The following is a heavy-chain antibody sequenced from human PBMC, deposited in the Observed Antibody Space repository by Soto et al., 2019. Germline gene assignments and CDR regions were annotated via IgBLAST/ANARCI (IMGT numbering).Heavy chain of an antibody. J-gene: IGHJ6*02. CDR2: IIPILGIA. CDR1: GGTFSSYT. D-gene: IGHD2-2*01. CDR3: ARDLEYQLLYYYYGMDV. Sequence: ASVKVSCKASGGTFSSYTISWVRQAPGQGLEWMGRIIPILGIANYAQKFQGRVTITADKSTSTAYMELSSLRAEDTAVYYCARDLEYQLLYYYYGMDVWGQGTTVTVSS. V-gene: IGHV1-69*04.